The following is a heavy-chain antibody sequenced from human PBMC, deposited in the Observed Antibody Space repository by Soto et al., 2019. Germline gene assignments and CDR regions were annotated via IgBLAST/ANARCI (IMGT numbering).Heavy chain of an antibody. Sequence: ETLSLTCTVSGDSVNNNDFYWAWIRQPPGKGLEWVVTIFYSGTTYHNPSLKGRVTASVDRSENQFSLKLTSVTASDTAVYYCARLDFRSGYYGGRFDPWGQGTLVTVSS. D-gene: IGHD3-3*01. CDR2: IFYSGTT. CDR3: ARLDFRSGYYGGRFDP. CDR1: GDSVNNNDFY. V-gene: IGHV4-39*01. J-gene: IGHJ5*02.